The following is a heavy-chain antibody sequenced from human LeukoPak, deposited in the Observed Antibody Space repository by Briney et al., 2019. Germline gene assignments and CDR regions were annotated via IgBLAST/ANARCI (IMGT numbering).Heavy chain of an antibody. D-gene: IGHD5-18*01. CDR1: GGSISSYY. Sequence: SETLSLTCTVSGGSISSYYWSWIRQPAGKGLEWIGRIYTSGSTNYNPSLKSRVTMSVDTSKNQFSLKLSSVTAADTAVYYCARVISRIQLWPKRYYYYMDVWGKGTTVTVSS. V-gene: IGHV4-4*07. CDR2: IYTSGST. J-gene: IGHJ6*03. CDR3: ARVISRIQLWPKRYYYYMDV.